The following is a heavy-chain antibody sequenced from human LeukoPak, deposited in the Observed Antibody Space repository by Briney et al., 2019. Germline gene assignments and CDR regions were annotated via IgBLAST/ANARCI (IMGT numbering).Heavy chain of an antibody. J-gene: IGHJ4*02. CDR1: GGSFSGYY. D-gene: IGHD1-20*01. CDR3: ARGRDLTGTHGSFDY. Sequence: SSETLSLTCAVYGGSFSGYYWSWIRQPPGKGLEWIGEINHSGSTNYNPSLKSRVTISVDTSKNQSSLKLSSVTAADTAVYYCARGRDLTGTHGSFDYWGQGTLVTVSS. V-gene: IGHV4-34*01. CDR2: INHSGST.